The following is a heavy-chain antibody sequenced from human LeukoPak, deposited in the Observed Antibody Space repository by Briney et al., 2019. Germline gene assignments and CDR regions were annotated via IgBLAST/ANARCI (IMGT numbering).Heavy chain of an antibody. CDR1: GGSISSGSYY. CDR2: IYTRGST. J-gene: IGHJ4*02. V-gene: IGHV4-61*02. CDR3: ARDTTVHFDY. Sequence: PSETLSLTCTVSGGSISSGSYYWSWIRQPAGKGLEWIGRIYTRGSTNYNPSLKSRVTISVDTSKNQFSLKLSSVTAADTAVYYCARDTTVHFDYWGQGTLVTVSS. D-gene: IGHD4-17*01.